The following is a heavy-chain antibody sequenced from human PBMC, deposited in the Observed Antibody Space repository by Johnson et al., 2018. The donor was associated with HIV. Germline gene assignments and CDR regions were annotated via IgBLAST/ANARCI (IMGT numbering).Heavy chain of an antibody. CDR2: ISCDGSNT. D-gene: IGHD6-19*01. J-gene: IGHJ3*02. V-gene: IGHV3-30-3*01. Sequence: QVQLVESGGGLVQPGGSLRLSCAASGFTFSNAWMSWVRQAPGKGLEWVAVISCDGSNTYYADSVKGRFTISRDNSKNTLYLQMNSLRAEDTAVYYCAGPRAVAGGGAFDIWGQVTMVTVSS. CDR3: AGPRAVAGGGAFDI. CDR1: GFTFSNAW.